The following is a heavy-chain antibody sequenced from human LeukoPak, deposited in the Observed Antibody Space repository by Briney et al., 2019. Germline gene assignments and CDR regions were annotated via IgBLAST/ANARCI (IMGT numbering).Heavy chain of an antibody. CDR3: AKEDGDPYGFDP. V-gene: IGHV3-9*01. Sequence: GGSLRLSCAASGFTFDDYAMHWVRQAPGKGLEWVSGISWNSGSIGYADSVKGRFTISRGNAKNSLYLQMNSLRAEDTALYYCAKEDGDPYGFDPWGQGTLVTVSS. CDR2: ISWNSGSI. J-gene: IGHJ5*02. CDR1: GFTFDDYA. D-gene: IGHD4-17*01.